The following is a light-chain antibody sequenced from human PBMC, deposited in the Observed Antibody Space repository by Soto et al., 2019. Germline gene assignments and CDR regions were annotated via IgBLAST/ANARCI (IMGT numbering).Light chain of an antibody. CDR2: WAS. Sequence: DIVMTQTPDSLAVSLGEMATINCKSIQSVLYSSNNKNYLAWYQQKPAQPPKLLIYWASIRESGVPDRFSGRGSGRDFSLAISKLQAEDVAVYYGQEYSCPWRFGEGTKVVIK. J-gene: IGKJ1*01. CDR3: QEYSCPWR. V-gene: IGKV4-1*01. CDR1: QSVLYSSNNKNY.